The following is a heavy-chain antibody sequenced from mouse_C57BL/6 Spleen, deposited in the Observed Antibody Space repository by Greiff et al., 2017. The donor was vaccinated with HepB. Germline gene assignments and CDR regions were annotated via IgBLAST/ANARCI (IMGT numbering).Heavy chain of an antibody. V-gene: IGHV3-6*01. CDR1: GYSITSGYY. Sequence: EVQLQESGPGLVKPSQSLSLTCSVTGYSITSGYYWNWIRQFLGNKLEWMGYISYDGSNNYNPSLKNRISITRDTSKNQFFLKLNSVTTEDTATYYCASGGNCFDYWGQGTTLTVSS. J-gene: IGHJ2*01. CDR3: ASGGNCFDY. CDR2: ISYDGSN.